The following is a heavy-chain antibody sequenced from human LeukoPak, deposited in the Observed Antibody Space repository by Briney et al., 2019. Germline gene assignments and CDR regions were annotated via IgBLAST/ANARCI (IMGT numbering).Heavy chain of an antibody. CDR1: VFTFTSSA. V-gene: IGHV1-58*02. CDR3: AADRYDSSGYYHFDY. J-gene: IGHJ4*02. Sequence: GASVKVSCKASVFTFTSSAMQWVRQARGQRLEWIGWIVVGSGNTNHAQKFQERVTITRDMSTSTAYMELSSLRSEDTAVYYCAADRYDSSGYYHFDYWGQGTLVTVSS. CDR2: IVVGSGNT. D-gene: IGHD3-22*01.